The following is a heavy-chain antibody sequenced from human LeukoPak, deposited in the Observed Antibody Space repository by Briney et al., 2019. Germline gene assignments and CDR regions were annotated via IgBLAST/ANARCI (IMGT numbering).Heavy chain of an antibody. CDR1: GYIFTNYD. D-gene: IGHD6-13*01. Sequence: ASVKVSCKASGYIFTNYDFSWVRQAPGQGLEWMGWISAYTGNINYAQKFQGRVTMTTDTSTSTAYMELRSLRPDDTAVYYCAREVYSDSSLDYWGQGTLVTVSS. CDR2: ISAYTGNI. J-gene: IGHJ4*02. CDR3: AREVYSDSSLDY. V-gene: IGHV1-18*01.